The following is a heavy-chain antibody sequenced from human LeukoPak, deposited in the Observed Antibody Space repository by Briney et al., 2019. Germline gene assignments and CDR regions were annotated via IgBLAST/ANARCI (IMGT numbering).Heavy chain of an antibody. V-gene: IGHV3-48*03. Sequence: PGGSLRLSCAVSGFTFSSYEMNWVRQAPGKGLEWLSYITSSGSTIYYADSVKGRFTISRDNAKNSLYLQMNSLRAEDTAFYYCARDRGFCSSTSCPYYFDYGGQGPLVTVSS. J-gene: IGHJ4*02. CDR2: ITSSGSTI. CDR3: ARDRGFCSSTSCPYYFDY. CDR1: GFTFSSYE. D-gene: IGHD2-2*01.